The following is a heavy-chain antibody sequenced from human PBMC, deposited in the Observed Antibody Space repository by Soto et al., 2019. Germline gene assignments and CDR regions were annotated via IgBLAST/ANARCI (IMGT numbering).Heavy chain of an antibody. D-gene: IGHD3-10*01. Sequence: GASVKVSCKASGYTFTGYDMHWVRQDPGQRLEWMGWINPNSGGTNYAQKFQGWFTMTRDTSIRTAYMELSRLRSDDTAVYYCGRGDHLYYYGWGSQEKRGFSYWGQGTLVTVSS. J-gene: IGHJ4*02. CDR3: GRGDHLYYYGWGSQEKRGFSY. V-gene: IGHV1-2*04. CDR2: INPNSGGT. CDR1: GYTFTGYD.